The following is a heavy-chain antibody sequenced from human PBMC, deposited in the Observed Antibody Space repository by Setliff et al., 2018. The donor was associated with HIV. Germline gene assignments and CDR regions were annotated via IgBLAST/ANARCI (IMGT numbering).Heavy chain of an antibody. CDR2: IYYSGNT. V-gene: IGHV4-39*07. J-gene: IGHJ4*02. Sequence: SETLSLTCTVSGGSISNSSYFWGWIRQPPGKGLEWMGTIYYSGNTFYNPSLKSRVTMSVDRPNNHFSLRLTSVTAADTAVYFCARTNRWELLSPYFDAWGQGTLVTVSS. CDR3: ARTNRWELLSPYFDA. CDR1: GGSISNSSYF. D-gene: IGHD1-7*01.